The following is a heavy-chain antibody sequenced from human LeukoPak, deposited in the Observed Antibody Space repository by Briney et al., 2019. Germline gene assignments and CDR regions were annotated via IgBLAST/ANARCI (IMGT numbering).Heavy chain of an antibody. CDR1: GVSFSTYY. CDR2: INHSGST. J-gene: IGHJ4*02. D-gene: IGHD6-6*01. CDR3: ARGGARKEYSSSSRKRYFDY. V-gene: IGHV4-34*01. Sequence: PSETLSLTCDVSGVSFSTYYWSWIRQPPGKGLEWIGEINHSGSTNYNPSLKSRVTISVDTSKNQFSLKLSSVTAADTAVYYCARGGARKEYSSSSRKRYFDYWGQGTLVTVSS.